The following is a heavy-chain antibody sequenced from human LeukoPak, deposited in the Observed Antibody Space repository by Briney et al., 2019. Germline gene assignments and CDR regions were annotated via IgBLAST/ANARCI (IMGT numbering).Heavy chain of an antibody. Sequence: GGSLRLSCAASGFTFDDYAMHWFRQAPAKDLEEVTGISWNSGSIGYADSVKGRFTISRDNAKNSLYLQMNSLRAEDTALYYCAKDIRQRGYYDSSGYYLYYYYGMDVWGQGTTVTVSS. CDR3: AKDIRQRGYYDSSGYYLYYYYGMDV. CDR1: GFTFDDYA. V-gene: IGHV3-9*01. J-gene: IGHJ6*02. D-gene: IGHD3-22*01. CDR2: ISWNSGSI.